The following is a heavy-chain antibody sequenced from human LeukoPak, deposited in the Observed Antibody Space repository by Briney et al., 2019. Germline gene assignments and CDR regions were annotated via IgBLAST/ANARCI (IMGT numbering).Heavy chain of an antibody. D-gene: IGHD3-22*01. CDR2: TYYRFQWYY. J-gene: IGHJ2*01. V-gene: IGHV6-1*01. CDR3: ARDRDIGGYFREPPHWYFDL. Sequence: SQTLSLTCAISGDSVSSNSAAWSWIRQSPLRGLEWLGRTYYRFQWYYDYAVSVKSRMIINPDTSKNHFSLQLNSVTPEDTAIYYCARDRDIGGYFREPPHWYFDLWGRGTLVTVSS. CDR1: GDSVSSNSAA.